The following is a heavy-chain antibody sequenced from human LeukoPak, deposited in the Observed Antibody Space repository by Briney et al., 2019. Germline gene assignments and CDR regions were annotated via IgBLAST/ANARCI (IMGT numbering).Heavy chain of an antibody. Sequence: KASETLSLTCAVYGGSFSGYYWSWIRQPPGKGLEWIGEINHSGSTNYNPSLKSRVTISVDTSKNQFSLKLSSVTAADTAVYYCAREGYSSGWYALGEYYYMDVWGKGTTVTVSS. CDR2: INHSGST. CDR3: AREGYSSGWYALGEYYYMDV. J-gene: IGHJ6*03. V-gene: IGHV4-34*01. D-gene: IGHD6-19*01. CDR1: GGSFSGYY.